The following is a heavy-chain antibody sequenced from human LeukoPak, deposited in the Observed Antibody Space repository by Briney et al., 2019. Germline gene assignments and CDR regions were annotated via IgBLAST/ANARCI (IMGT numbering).Heavy chain of an antibody. Sequence: ASVKVSCKASGYTFTRYYMHWVRQAPGQGLAWMGWINPNSGGTNYAQKFQGRVTMTRDTSISTAYMELSRMRSDDTAVYYCARDQRITGTDSDYWGQGTLVTVSS. D-gene: IGHD1-7*01. J-gene: IGHJ4*02. CDR2: INPNSGGT. CDR1: GYTFTRYY. V-gene: IGHV1-2*02. CDR3: ARDQRITGTDSDY.